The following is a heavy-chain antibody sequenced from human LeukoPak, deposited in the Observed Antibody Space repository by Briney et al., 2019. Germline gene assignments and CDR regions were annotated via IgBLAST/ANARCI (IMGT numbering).Heavy chain of an antibody. CDR2: IYHSGST. J-gene: IGHJ4*02. Sequence: SQTLSLTCTVSGYSISSGYYWGWIRQPPGKGLEWIGSIYHSGSTYYNPSLKSRVTIPVDTSKNQFSLKLSSVTAADTAVYYCARLRAGTHGYWGQGTLVTVSS. CDR3: ARLRAGTHGY. CDR1: GYSISSGYY. V-gene: IGHV4-38-2*02. D-gene: IGHD1-1*01.